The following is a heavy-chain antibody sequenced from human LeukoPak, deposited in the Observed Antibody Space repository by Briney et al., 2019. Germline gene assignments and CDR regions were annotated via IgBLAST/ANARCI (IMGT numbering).Heavy chain of an antibody. CDR2: INPNSGNT. J-gene: IGHJ4*02. CDR3: ARGPQDKN. CDR1: GYTFTGYY. Sequence: ASVKVSCKASGYTFTGYYMHWVRQAPGQGLEWMGRINPNSGNTGYAQKFQGRVTMTRNTSISTAYMELSSLRSEDTAVYYCARGPQDKNWGQGTLVTVSS. V-gene: IGHV1-8*02.